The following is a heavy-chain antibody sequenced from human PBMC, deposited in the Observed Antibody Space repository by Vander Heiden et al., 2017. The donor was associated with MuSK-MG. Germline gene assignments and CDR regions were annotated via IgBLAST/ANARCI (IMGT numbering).Heavy chain of an antibody. J-gene: IGHJ3*02. Sequence: QVQLVQSGAEVKKPGASVKLSCKASGYTFSSYGISWVRQAPGQGLEWMGWISPYNGDTSYAQKCQGRVTMTTDASTTTADMELGSLKSDDTAVYYCAREEILNDGDYEDAFDIWGQGGMVPVSS. CDR2: ISPYNGDT. V-gene: IGHV1-18*01. D-gene: IGHD2-21*02. CDR1: GYTFSSYG. CDR3: AREEILNDGDYEDAFDI.